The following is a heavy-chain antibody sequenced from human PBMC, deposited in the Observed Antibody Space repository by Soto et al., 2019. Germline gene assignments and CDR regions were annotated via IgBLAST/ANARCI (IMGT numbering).Heavy chain of an antibody. V-gene: IGHV1-46*01. J-gene: IGHJ4*02. CDR3: ARGSGYSGGD. D-gene: IGHD3-22*01. CDR2: INPSGGST. CDR1: GYTFTSYY. Sequence: QVQLVQSGAEVKKPGASVKVSCKASGYTFTSYYMHWVRQAPGQGLEWMGIINPSGGSTSYAQKSQGRVTVARDTSTRKVYMGLSSLRSEDTAVYYCARGSGYSGGDWGQGTLVTVSS.